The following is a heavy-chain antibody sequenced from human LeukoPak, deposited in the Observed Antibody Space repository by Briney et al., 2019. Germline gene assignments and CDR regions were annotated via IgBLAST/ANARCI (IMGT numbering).Heavy chain of an antibody. CDR3: ARGRRIAAAGTWRFDYYYGMDV. V-gene: IGHV1-18*01. J-gene: IGHJ6*02. CDR1: GYTFTSYG. CDR2: ISAYNGNT. D-gene: IGHD6-13*01. Sequence: ASVKVSCKASGYTFTSYGISWVRQAPGQGLEWMGWISAYNGNTNYAQKLQGRVTMTTDTSTSTAYMELSSLRSEDTAVYYCARGRRIAAAGTWRFDYYYGMDVWGQGTTVTVSS.